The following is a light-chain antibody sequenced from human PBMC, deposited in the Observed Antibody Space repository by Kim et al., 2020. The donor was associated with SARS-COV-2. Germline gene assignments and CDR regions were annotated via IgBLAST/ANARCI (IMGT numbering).Light chain of an antibody. J-gene: IGLJ3*02. V-gene: IGLV3-1*01. Sequence: ASPGQTATITCSGDRLGDTYACWYQQKPGQSPVLVIYQVHKRPSGIPERFSGSNSGNTATLTISGTQPIDEADYYCQAWDTSTVVFGGGTQLTVL. CDR1: RLGDTY. CDR2: QVH. CDR3: QAWDTSTVV.